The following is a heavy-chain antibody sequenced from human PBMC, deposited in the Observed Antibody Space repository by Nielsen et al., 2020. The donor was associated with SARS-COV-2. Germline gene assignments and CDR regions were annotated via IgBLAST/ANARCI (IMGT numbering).Heavy chain of an antibody. J-gene: IGHJ4*02. Sequence: SETLSLTCAVYGGSFSGYYWNWIRQPPGKGLEWIGEIHPSGNTNYNPSLESRVTMSLDTSKNQFSLKLSSVTAADTAVYYCARGVVEMATRFDYWGQGTLVTVSS. CDR3: ARGVVEMATRFDY. D-gene: IGHD5-24*01. V-gene: IGHV4-34*01. CDR2: IHPSGNT. CDR1: GGSFSGYY.